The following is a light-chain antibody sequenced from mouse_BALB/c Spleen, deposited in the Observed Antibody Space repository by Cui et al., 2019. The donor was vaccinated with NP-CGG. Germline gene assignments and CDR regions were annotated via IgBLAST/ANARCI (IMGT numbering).Light chain of an antibody. J-gene: IGLJ1*01. CDR3: ALWYSNHWV. Sequence: QALVTLDYALTTSPGETVTFTCRSSTGPVTTSNYANWVQEKPDHLFTGLIGGTNNRAPGVPARFSGSLIGDKAALTITGAQTEDEAIYFCALWYSNHWVFGGGTKLTVL. CDR1: TGPVTTSNY. V-gene: IGLV1*01. CDR2: GTN.